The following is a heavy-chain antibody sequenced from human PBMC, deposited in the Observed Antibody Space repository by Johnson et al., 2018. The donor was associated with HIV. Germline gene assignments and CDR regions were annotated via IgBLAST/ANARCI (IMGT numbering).Heavy chain of an antibody. CDR2: IYSGGST. CDR3: ARDGGVKGKGAVDI. V-gene: IGHV3-66*02. D-gene: IGHD3-16*01. J-gene: IGHJ3*02. CDR1: GFTVSSNY. Sequence: VQLVESGGGLVQPGGSLRLSCAASGFTVSSNYMSWVRQAPGKGLEWVSVIYSGGSTYYADSVKGRFTISRDNSKNTLYLQMNSLRAEDKALYDCARDGGVKGKGAVDIWGQGTMVTVSS.